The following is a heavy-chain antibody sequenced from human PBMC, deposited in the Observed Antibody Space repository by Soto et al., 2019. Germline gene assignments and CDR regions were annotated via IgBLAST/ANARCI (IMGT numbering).Heavy chain of an antibody. CDR2: IKSKTDGGTT. D-gene: IGHD6-13*01. CDR3: TTDLEYSSSGKDY. Sequence: GGSLRLSCAASGFTFSNAWMNWVRQAPGKGLEWVGRIKSKTDGGTTDYAAPVKGRFTISRDDSKNTLYLQMNSLKTEDTAVYYCTTDLEYSSSGKDYWGQGTLVTVSS. CDR1: GFTFSNAW. J-gene: IGHJ4*02. V-gene: IGHV3-15*07.